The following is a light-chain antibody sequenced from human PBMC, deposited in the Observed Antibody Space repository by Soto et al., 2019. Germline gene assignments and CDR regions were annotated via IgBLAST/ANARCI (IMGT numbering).Light chain of an antibody. CDR2: WAS. CDR3: QPYYSTPYT. Sequence: DIVLTQSPDSLGVSLGERATINCKSSQSILYNSDNKNHLAWYQQKPGQPPKLLIYWASTREAGVPDRFSGSGSETDFTLTVSSLQAEDVAVYYCQPYYSTPYTLGQGTKLES. J-gene: IGKJ2*01. CDR1: QSILYNSDNKNH. V-gene: IGKV4-1*01.